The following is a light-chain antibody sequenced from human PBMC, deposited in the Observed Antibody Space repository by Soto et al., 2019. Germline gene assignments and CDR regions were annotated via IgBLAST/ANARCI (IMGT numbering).Light chain of an antibody. CDR1: QGISDH. V-gene: IGKV1-17*03. J-gene: IGKJ1*01. Sequence: DIQINQSPSAMSASVGDRVTITCRASQGISDHLAWFQQKPGKVPKRLIYAPSNLQSGVTSRFSGSGAGTEVALTISSLQPEDCATYYCLQHNSYPRTFGQGTKVYIK. CDR3: LQHNSYPRT. CDR2: APS.